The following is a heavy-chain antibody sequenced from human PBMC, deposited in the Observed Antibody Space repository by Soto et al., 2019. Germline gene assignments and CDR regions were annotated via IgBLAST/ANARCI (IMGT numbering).Heavy chain of an antibody. V-gene: IGHV1-18*01. CDR3: ARDLSYGLCDY. D-gene: IGHD5-18*01. Sequence: QVQLVQSGAEVKKPGASVKVSCKASGYTFTSYGISWVRQAPGQGLEWMGWISAHNGNTKHAQKLQGTATMTTATSTSTAYMELRSLRSDDTAVYYCARDLSYGLCDYWGQGTLVTVSS. J-gene: IGHJ4*02. CDR2: ISAHNGNT. CDR1: GYTFTSYG.